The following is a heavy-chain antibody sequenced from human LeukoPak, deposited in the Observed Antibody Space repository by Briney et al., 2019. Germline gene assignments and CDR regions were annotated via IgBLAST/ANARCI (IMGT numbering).Heavy chain of an antibody. CDR3: AKYGVDCSSTSCYPLYYMDV. Sequence: GGSLSLSCAASGFTFDSYATTWVRQAPGKGLEWVSSISGGGGITNYADSVKGRFTISRDNSKYTLFLQMNSLRAEDTAVYYCAKYGVDCSSTSCYPLYYMDVWGKGTTVTVSS. J-gene: IGHJ6*03. CDR2: ISGGGGIT. D-gene: IGHD2-2*01. CDR1: GFTFDSYA. V-gene: IGHV3-23*01.